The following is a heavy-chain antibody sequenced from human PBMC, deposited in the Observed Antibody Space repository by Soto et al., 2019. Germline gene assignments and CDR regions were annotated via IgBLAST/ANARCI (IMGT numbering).Heavy chain of an antibody. CDR1: GGTFSSYA. J-gene: IGHJ4*02. Sequence: QVQLVQSGAEVKKPGSSVKVSSKASGGTFSSYAISWVRQAPGQGLEWMGGIIPIFGTANYAQKFQGRVTITADESTSTAYMELSSLRSEDTAVYYCAREMEMATTTQSFDYWGQGTLVTVSS. CDR3: AREMEMATTTQSFDY. D-gene: IGHD1-1*01. V-gene: IGHV1-69*12. CDR2: IIPIFGTA.